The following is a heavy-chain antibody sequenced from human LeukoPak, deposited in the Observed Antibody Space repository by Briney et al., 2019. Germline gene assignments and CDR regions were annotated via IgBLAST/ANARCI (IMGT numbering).Heavy chain of an antibody. Sequence: GGSLRLSCAASGFTFSSYAMHWVRQAPGKGLEWVAVISYDGSNKYYADSVKGRFTISRDNSKNTLFLQMNSLRAEDTAVYYCARSTAPHFDYWGQGTLVTVSS. CDR3: ARSTAPHFDY. V-gene: IGHV3-30*04. J-gene: IGHJ4*02. CDR1: GFTFSSYA. D-gene: IGHD2-2*01. CDR2: ISYDGSNK.